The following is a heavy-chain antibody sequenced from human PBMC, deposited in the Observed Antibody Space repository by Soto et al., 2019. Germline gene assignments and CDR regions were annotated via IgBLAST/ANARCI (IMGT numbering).Heavy chain of an antibody. CDR1: GYTFTGYF. CDR2: INPNSGGT. V-gene: IGHV1-2*04. D-gene: IGHD1-26*01. CDR3: ARDRLVGATTYYYYGMDV. Sequence: GASVKVSCKASGYTFTGYFMHWVRQAPGQGLEWMGWINPNSGGTNYAQKFQGWVTMTRDTSISTAYMELSRLRSGDTAVYYCARDRLVGATTYYYYGMDVWGQGTTVTVSS. J-gene: IGHJ6*02.